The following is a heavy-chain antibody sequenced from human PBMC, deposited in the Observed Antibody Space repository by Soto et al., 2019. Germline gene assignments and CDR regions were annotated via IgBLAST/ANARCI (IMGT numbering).Heavy chain of an antibody. CDR3: ASGGRYSSSWYINYYYGMDV. Sequence: GGSLRLSCAASGFTFSSYWMSWVRQAPGKGLEWVANIKQDGSEKYYVDSVKGRFTISRDNAKNSLYLQMNSLRAADTAVYYCASGGRYSSSWYINYYYGMDVWGQGTTVTVS. D-gene: IGHD6-13*01. J-gene: IGHJ6*02. CDR1: GFTFSSYW. V-gene: IGHV3-7*02. CDR2: IKQDGSEK.